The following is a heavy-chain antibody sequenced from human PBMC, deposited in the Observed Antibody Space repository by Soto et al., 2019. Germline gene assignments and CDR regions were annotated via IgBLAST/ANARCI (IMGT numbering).Heavy chain of an antibody. V-gene: IGHV3-30-3*01. CDR2: ISYDGSDN. Sequence: QVQLVESGGGVVQPGRSLRLSCAASGFTFSSYTMHWVRQAPGKGLDWVAVISYDGSDNYYADSVKGRFTISRDNSKNTLYLQMNSLRPEDTAVYYCARVPLQLNDDYFDHWGQGTLVTVSS. CDR3: ARVPLQLNDDYFDH. J-gene: IGHJ4*02. D-gene: IGHD2-21*02. CDR1: GFTFSSYT.